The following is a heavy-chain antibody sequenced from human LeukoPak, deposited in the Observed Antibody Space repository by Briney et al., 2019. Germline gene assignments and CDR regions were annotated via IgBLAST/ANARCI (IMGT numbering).Heavy chain of an antibody. J-gene: IGHJ4*02. V-gene: IGHV4-34*01. CDR1: GGSFSGYF. CDR2: INHSGST. D-gene: IGHD4-17*01. Sequence: PSETLSLTCAVYGGSFSGYFWTWIRQPPGKGLEWIGEINHSGSTNYNPSLKSRVTVSVDTSKNQLSLKLSSVTAADTAVYYCVYGDYELDYWGQGTLVTVSS. CDR3: VYGDYELDY.